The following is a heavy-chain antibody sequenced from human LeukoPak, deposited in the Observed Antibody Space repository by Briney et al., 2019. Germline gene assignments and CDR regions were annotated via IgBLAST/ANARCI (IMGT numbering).Heavy chain of an antibody. V-gene: IGHV1-2*02. CDR3: ARVEAFYYDSSGYHMDDY. Sequence: VASVKVSCKASGYTFTGYYMHWVRQAPGQGLEWMGWINPNSGGTNYAQKFQGRVTMTRDTSITTAYMELSRLRSDDTAVYYCARVEAFYYDSSGYHMDDYWGQGTLVTVSS. D-gene: IGHD3-22*01. J-gene: IGHJ4*02. CDR2: INPNSGGT. CDR1: GYTFTGYY.